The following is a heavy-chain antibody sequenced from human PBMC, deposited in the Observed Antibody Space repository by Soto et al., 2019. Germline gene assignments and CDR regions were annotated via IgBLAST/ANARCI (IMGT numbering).Heavy chain of an antibody. CDR3: ARYHSFDGSIYHYYFDF. D-gene: IGHD3-10*01. CDR1: GGSISTYY. J-gene: IGHJ4*02. Sequence: KPSETLSLTCTVSGGSISTYYWSWIRQPPGGTLEWIGYTYASGATTYNPSLESRVTMPVDMPNNEFSLELTSLTASDTAVYYCARYHSFDGSIYHYYFDFWGQGTLVTVSS. CDR2: TYASGAT. V-gene: IGHV4-59*01.